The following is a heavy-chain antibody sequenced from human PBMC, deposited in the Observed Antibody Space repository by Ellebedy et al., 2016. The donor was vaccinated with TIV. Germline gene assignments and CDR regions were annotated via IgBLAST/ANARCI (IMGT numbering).Heavy chain of an antibody. CDR2: MNPKTGNT. V-gene: IGHV1-8*01. CDR1: GYTFTTHD. D-gene: IGHD3-9*01. Sequence: AASVKVSCKASGYTFTTHDINWVRQATGQGLEWMGWMNPKTGNTGYAQKFKGRVTLTRNTSISTSYMELRSLRSEDTAIDYCTRARVWLEIDSWGQGSLVTVSS. J-gene: IGHJ4*02. CDR3: TRARVWLEIDS.